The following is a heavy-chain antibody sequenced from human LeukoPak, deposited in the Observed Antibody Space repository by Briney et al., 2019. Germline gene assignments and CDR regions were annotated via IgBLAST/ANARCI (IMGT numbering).Heavy chain of an antibody. CDR3: ARHSYCSGGSCLAAIDY. D-gene: IGHD2-15*01. CDR2: IYYSGST. Sequence: KSSETLSLTCTVSGGSISSYYWSWIRQPPGKGLEWIGYIYYSGSTNYNPSLKSRVTISVDTSKNQFSLKLSSVTAADTAVYYCARHSYCSGGSCLAAIDYWGQGTLVTVSS. CDR1: GGSISSYY. J-gene: IGHJ4*02. V-gene: IGHV4-59*08.